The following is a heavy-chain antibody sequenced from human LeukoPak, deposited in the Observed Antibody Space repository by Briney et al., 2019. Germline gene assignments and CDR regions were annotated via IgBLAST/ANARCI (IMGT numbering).Heavy chain of an antibody. D-gene: IGHD6-13*01. Sequence: PSETLSLTCAVSGGSISSSNWWSWVRQPPGKGLEWIGEIYHSGSTNYNPSLKSRVTISVDKSKNQFSLKLSSVTAADTAVYYCARLEAAAGPYYYFYGMDVWGQGTTVTVSS. CDR3: ARLEAAAGPYYYFYGMDV. CDR1: GGSISSSNW. V-gene: IGHV4-4*02. J-gene: IGHJ6*02. CDR2: IYHSGST.